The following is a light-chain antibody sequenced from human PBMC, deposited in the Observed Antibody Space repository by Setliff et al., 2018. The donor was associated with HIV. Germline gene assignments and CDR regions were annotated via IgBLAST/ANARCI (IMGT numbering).Light chain of an antibody. CDR1: SSDVGGYNY. CDR3: CSYAGSGPV. CDR2: DVK. J-gene: IGLJ1*01. Sequence: SALAQPASVSGSPGQSITLSCTGTSSDVGGYNYVSWYQQHPDKAPKLMIYDVKNRPSGVSDRFSGSKSGNTASLTISGLQAEDEADYYCCSYAGSGPVLGAGTKVTVL. V-gene: IGLV2-23*02.